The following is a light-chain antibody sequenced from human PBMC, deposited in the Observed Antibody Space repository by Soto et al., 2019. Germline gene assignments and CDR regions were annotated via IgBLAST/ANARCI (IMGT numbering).Light chain of an antibody. CDR1: QSDIRSY. J-gene: IGKJ1*01. CDR2: CAS. CDR3: QQYGSSPKT. Sequence: ESVLTEYPGTLSMSPRKRATLSCRVCQSDIRSYLAWYQQKPGQAPRLLIYCASSRATGIPDRFSGSGSGTDFTLTISRLEPEDFAVYYCQQYGSSPKTFGQGTKVDIK. V-gene: IGKV3-20*01.